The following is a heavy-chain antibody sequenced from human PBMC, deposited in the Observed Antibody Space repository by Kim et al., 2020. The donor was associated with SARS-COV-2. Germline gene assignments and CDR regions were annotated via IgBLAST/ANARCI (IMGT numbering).Heavy chain of an antibody. CDR3: TTETRVRGYSYGYSDY. J-gene: IGHJ4*02. Sequence: PVKGKFTSSRDDSKNTLYLQKNSLKTEDTAVYYCTTETRVRGYSYGYSDYWGQGTLVTVSS. V-gene: IGHV3-15*01. D-gene: IGHD5-18*01.